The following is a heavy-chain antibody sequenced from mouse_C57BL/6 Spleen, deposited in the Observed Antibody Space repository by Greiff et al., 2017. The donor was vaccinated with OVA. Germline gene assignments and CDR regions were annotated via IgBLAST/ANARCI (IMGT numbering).Heavy chain of an antibody. Sequence: VQLKESGPELVKPGASVKISCKASGYTFTDYYMNWVKQSHGKSLEWIGDINPNNGGTSYNQKFKGKATLTVDKSSSTAYMELRSLTSENSAVYYCARPAYSNYMDYWGQGTSVTVSS. V-gene: IGHV1-26*01. CDR3: ARPAYSNYMDY. CDR1: GYTFTDYY. D-gene: IGHD2-5*01. CDR2: INPNNGGT. J-gene: IGHJ4*01.